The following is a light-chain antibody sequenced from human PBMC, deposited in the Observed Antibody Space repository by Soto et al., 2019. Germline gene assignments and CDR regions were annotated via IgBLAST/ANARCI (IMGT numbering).Light chain of an antibody. CDR1: SSDVGGYNY. V-gene: IGLV2-8*01. CDR2: EVN. CDR3: SSFAGSPVV. Sequence: QSVLTQPPSASGSPGHSVTLSCTGTSSDVGGYNYVSWYQQHPGKAPKLIISEVNKRPSGVPDRFSGSKSGNTASLTVSGLQAEDEADYYCSSFAGSPVVFGGGTQLTVL. J-gene: IGLJ2*01.